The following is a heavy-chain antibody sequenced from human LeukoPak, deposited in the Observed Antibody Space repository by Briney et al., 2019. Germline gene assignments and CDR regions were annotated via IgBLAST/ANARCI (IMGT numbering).Heavy chain of an antibody. D-gene: IGHD5-12*01. CDR3: ARGGYDDYYYYGMDV. J-gene: IGHJ6*02. CDR2: INSDGSST. V-gene: IGHV3-74*01. Sequence: GGSLRLSCAASGFTFSSYWMHWVRQAPGKGLVWVSRINSDGSSTSYADSVKGRFTISRDNAMNTLYLQMNSLRAEDTAVYYCARGGYDDYYYYGMDVWGQGTTVTVSS. CDR1: GFTFSSYW.